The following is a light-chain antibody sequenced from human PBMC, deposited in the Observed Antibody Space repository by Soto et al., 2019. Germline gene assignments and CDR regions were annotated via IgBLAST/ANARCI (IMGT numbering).Light chain of an antibody. Sequence: DVQMTQSPSSLSASVGDRITLTCRASQTIHSYLHWYQFKPGKAPQLLIQSASSLHSGVPSRFSGSGSGTHFTLIISSLQPEDSATYYGQQTFSTPWTFGQGTKVEIK. CDR2: SAS. V-gene: IGKV1-39*01. J-gene: IGKJ1*01. CDR3: QQTFSTPWT. CDR1: QTIHSY.